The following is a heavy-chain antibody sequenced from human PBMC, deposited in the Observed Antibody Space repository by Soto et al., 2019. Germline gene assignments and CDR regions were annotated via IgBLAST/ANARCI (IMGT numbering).Heavy chain of an antibody. J-gene: IGHJ6*03. Sequence: ASVKVSCKASGYTFTSYGISWVRQAPGQGLEWMGWISAYNGNTNYAQKLQGRVTMTTDTSTSTAYMELRSLRSDDTAVYYCARGRIVVVPAAIAQWVYYYYMDVWGKGTTVTVSS. CDR3: ARGRIVVVPAAIAQWVYYYYMDV. CDR1: GYTFTSYG. CDR2: ISAYNGNT. D-gene: IGHD2-2*01. V-gene: IGHV1-18*01.